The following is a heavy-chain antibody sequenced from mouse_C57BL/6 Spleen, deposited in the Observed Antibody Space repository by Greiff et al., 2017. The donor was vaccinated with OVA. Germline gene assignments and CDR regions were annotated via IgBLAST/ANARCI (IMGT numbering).Heavy chain of an antibody. CDR2: INPNNGGT. Sequence: EVQLQQSGPELVKPGASVKISCKASGYTFTDYYMNWVKQSHGKSLEWIGDINPNNGGTSYNQKFKGKATLTVDKSSSTAYMELRSLTSEDSAVYYCAREDYGPGAYWGQGTLVTVSA. D-gene: IGHD1-1*01. J-gene: IGHJ3*01. V-gene: IGHV1-26*01. CDR3: AREDYGPGAY. CDR1: GYTFTDYY.